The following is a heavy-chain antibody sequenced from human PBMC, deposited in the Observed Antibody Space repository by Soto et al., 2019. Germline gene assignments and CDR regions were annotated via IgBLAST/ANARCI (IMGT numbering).Heavy chain of an antibody. J-gene: IGHJ4*02. CDR3: ARSTFFPDSRGYHFKSLDS. Sequence: SETLSLTCTVSGGSISSGDYYWSWIRQPPGKGLDWIGYIYYRGSTYYNPTLKSRITIAVDTSKNQFSLKLSSVTAADTAMYYCARSTFFPDSRGYHFKSLDSGGQGTLVPV. D-gene: IGHD3-22*01. V-gene: IGHV4-30-4*02. CDR2: IYYRGST. CDR1: GGSISSGDYY.